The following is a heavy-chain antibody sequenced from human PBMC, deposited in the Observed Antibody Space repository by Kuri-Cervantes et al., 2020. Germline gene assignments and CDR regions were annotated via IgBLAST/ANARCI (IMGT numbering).Heavy chain of an antibody. CDR2: INHSGST. Sequence: GSLRLSCAVYGGSFSGYYWSWIRQPPGKGLEWIGEINHSGSTNYNPSLKSRVTISVDTSKNQFSLKLSSVTAADTAVYYCARGRWFLDYWGQETLVTVSS. CDR3: ARGRWFLDY. D-gene: IGHD2-15*01. V-gene: IGHV4-34*01. J-gene: IGHJ4*02. CDR1: GGSFSGYY.